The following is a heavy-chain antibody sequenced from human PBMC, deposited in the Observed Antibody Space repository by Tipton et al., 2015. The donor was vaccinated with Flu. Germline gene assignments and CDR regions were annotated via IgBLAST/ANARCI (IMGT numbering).Heavy chain of an antibody. CDR2: IHHSGTT. Sequence: LRLSCSVSGDSIASDYYWGWIRQPPGKGLEWIANIHHSGTTYFNPSLRSRVSIIRDKSKNQFSLKLSFVAAADTAVYYCARRDYSNYVSEPKNWFDPWGQGTLVTVSS. D-gene: IGHD4-11*01. V-gene: IGHV4-38-2*01. CDR1: GDSIASDYY. J-gene: IGHJ5*02. CDR3: ARRDYSNYVSEPKNWFDP.